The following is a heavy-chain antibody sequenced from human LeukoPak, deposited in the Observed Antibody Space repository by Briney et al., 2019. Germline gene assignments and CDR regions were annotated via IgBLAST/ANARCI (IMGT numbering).Heavy chain of an antibody. V-gene: IGHV3-30*04. Sequence: GGSLRLSCAASGFTFSSYAIYWVRQAPGKGLECVTFISYDGGKKDYADSVTGRFTISRDNSKTTVYLQMNSLRVEDTAVYYCARDGGPNWNGNFYYMDVWGKGTTVTVSS. D-gene: IGHD1-20*01. CDR3: ARDGGPNWNGNFYYMDV. CDR2: ISYDGGKK. J-gene: IGHJ6*03. CDR1: GFTFSSYA.